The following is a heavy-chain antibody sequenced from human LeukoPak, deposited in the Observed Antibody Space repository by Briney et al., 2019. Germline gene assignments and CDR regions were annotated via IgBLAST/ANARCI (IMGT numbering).Heavy chain of an antibody. CDR1: EFSVSSNY. V-gene: IGHV3-53*01. Sequence: GGSLRLSCAASEFSVSSNYMNWVRQAPGKGLEWVSVIYSDGATFYADSVKGRFTISRDNSKNTLYLQMNSLRAEDTAVYYCAKDGAAGTFDYWGQGTLVTVSS. CDR3: AKDGAAGTFDY. CDR2: IYSDGAT. J-gene: IGHJ4*02. D-gene: IGHD6-13*01.